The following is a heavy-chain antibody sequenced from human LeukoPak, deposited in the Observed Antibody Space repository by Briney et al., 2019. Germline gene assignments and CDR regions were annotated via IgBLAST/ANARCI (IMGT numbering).Heavy chain of an antibody. CDR2: ISYSGST. Sequence: LGTPSLPRTVPGGPLSSFYWSWVPQPPRKGPGWIGDISYSGSTNFNPSLKSRVTISVDTSKNQFSLKLSSVTAADTAVYYCAREGTAGTNLNWFDPWGQGTLVTVSS. CDR3: AREGTAGTNLNWFDP. D-gene: IGHD1-1*01. J-gene: IGHJ5*02. CDR1: GGPLSSFY. V-gene: IGHV4-59*01.